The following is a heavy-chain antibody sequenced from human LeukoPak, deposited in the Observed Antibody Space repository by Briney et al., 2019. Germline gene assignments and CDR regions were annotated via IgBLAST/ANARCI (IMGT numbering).Heavy chain of an antibody. Sequence: SETLSLTCPVSGASIFSSGDFWEWIRQPPGKGLEGIGSVYYSGGTYYNPSLKSRVTISADTSNNQFSLKLSSVTAADTAVYYCARRITKRDDLYYWGQRTLVTVS. CDR3: ARRITKRDDLYY. CDR1: GASIFSSGDF. V-gene: IGHV4-39*01. D-gene: IGHD1-1*01. CDR2: VYYSGGT. J-gene: IGHJ4*02.